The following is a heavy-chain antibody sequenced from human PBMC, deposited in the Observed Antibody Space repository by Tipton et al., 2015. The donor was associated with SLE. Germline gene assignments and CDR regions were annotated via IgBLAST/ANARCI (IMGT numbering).Heavy chain of an antibody. Sequence: QLVQSGGGLVQPGGPLRLSCAASGFTVSSNYMSWVRQAPGKGLEWVANIKQDGSEKYYVDSVKGRFTISRDNAKNSLYLQMHSLRAEDTAVYYCARDLTDSSSGYYYYMDVWGKGTTVTVSS. D-gene: IGHD5-18*01. CDR2: IKQDGSEK. J-gene: IGHJ6*03. CDR1: GFTVSSNY. V-gene: IGHV3-7*03. CDR3: ARDLTDSSSGYYYYMDV.